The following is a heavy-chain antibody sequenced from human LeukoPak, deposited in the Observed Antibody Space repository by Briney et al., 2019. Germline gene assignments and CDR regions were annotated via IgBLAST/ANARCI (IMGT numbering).Heavy chain of an antibody. CDR1: GYSISSGYY. V-gene: IGHV4-38-2*01. CDR3: ARVPGDYYFDY. D-gene: IGHD2-21*02. CDR2: IYHSGST. J-gene: IGHJ4*02. Sequence: SETLSLTCAVSGYSISSGYYWGWIRQPPGKGLDWIGLIYHSGSTYYTPSLKSRFTISVDTSKNQFSLKLSSVTAADTAVYYCARVPGDYYFDYWGQGTLVTVSS.